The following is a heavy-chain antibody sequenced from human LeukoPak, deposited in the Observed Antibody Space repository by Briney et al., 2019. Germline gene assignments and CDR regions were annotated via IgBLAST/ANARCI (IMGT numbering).Heavy chain of an antibody. CDR2: IYASGST. D-gene: IGHD1-26*01. Sequence: PSETLSLTCTVSGASISGSGYYWGWLRQPPGKGLEWFGSIYASGSTYYNASMHSPVTISIETRTNQISLRLNSVTAADTVMYYCAKSGGYGLIDYWGQGTLVTVSS. CDR3: AKSGGYGLIDY. J-gene: IGHJ4*02. V-gene: IGHV4-39*01. CDR1: GASISGSGYY.